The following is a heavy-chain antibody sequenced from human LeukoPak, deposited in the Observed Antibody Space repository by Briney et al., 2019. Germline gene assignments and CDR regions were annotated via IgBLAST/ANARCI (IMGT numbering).Heavy chain of an antibody. CDR2: IYYTGST. J-gene: IGHJ5*02. D-gene: IGHD4-17*01. CDR1: GGSINSYY. CDR3: ARVVATGTLRWFDP. V-gene: IGHV4-59*01. Sequence: SETLSLTCTVPGGSINSYYWSWIRQPPGKGLEWVGFIYYTGSTNYNPSLKSRVTISVDTSRKQFSLKLSSVTAADTAVYYCARVVATGTLRWFDPWGQGTLVTVSS.